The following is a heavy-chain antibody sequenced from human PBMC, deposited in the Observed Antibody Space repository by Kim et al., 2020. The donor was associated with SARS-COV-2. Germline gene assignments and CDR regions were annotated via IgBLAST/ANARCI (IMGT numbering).Heavy chain of an antibody. CDR3: ARDPYSSSYNYYGMDV. CDR1: GFTFSSYE. D-gene: IGHD6-13*01. Sequence: GGSLRLSCAASGFTFSSYEMNWVRQAPGKGLEWVSYISSSGSTIYYADSVKGRFTISRDNAKNSLYLQMNILRAEDTAVYYCARDPYSSSYNYYGMDVWGQGTTVTVPS. CDR2: ISSSGSTI. V-gene: IGHV3-48*03. J-gene: IGHJ6*02.